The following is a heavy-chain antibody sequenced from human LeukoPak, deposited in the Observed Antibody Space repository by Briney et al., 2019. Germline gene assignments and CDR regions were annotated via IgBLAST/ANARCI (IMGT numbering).Heavy chain of an antibody. CDR3: TRERALSLYPFKH. V-gene: IGHV3-30*03. Sequence: GGSLRLSCAASGFTFDSYGMHWVRQAPGKGLEWVAVISYDGNNKYYANSVKGRFTISRDNSKNTLYLQMNSLRAEDTAVYYCTRERALSLYPFKHWGQGPRVTVSS. CDR2: ISYDGNNK. CDR1: GFTFDSYG. J-gene: IGHJ4*02.